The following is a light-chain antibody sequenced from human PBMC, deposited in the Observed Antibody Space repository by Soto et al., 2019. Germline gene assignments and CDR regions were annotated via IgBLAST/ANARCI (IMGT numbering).Light chain of an antibody. Sequence: QSVLTQPPSVSRAPGQRVTISCTGSSSNIGAGYDVHWYQRLPGTAPKLLIYGNSNRPSGVPDRFSGSKSGTSVSLAITGLQAEDEADYYCQSYDSSLSGYVFGTGTKLTVL. J-gene: IGLJ1*01. CDR2: GNS. CDR3: QSYDSSLSGYV. CDR1: SSNIGAGYD. V-gene: IGLV1-40*01.